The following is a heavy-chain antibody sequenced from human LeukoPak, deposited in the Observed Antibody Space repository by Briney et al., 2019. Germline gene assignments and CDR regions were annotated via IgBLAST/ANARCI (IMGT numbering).Heavy chain of an antibody. V-gene: IGHV4-34*01. CDR3: ASPTYYYDSSGYTYAFDI. CDR2: INHSGST. CDR1: GGSFSGYY. D-gene: IGHD3-22*01. Sequence: SETLSLTCAVYGGSFSGYYWSWIRQPPGKGLEWIGEINHSGSTNYNPSLKSRVTISVDTSKNQFSLKLSSVTAADTAVYYCASPTYYYDSSGYTYAFDIWGQGTMVTVSS. J-gene: IGHJ3*02.